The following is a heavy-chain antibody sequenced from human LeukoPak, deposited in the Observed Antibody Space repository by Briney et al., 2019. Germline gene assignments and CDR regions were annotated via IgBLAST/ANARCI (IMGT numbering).Heavy chain of an antibody. J-gene: IGHJ4*02. Sequence: PGGSLRLFCAASGFTYSKYAKHWVRQAPGKGLEYASGISSNGGSTSYASSVRGRFAISRDNSKNTLFLQMGSLRAEDMAIYYCAREDYGLNGHYSGQGILVTVSS. V-gene: IGHV3-64*01. D-gene: IGHD4-17*01. CDR3: AREDYGLNGHY. CDR1: GFTYSKYA. CDR2: ISSNGGST.